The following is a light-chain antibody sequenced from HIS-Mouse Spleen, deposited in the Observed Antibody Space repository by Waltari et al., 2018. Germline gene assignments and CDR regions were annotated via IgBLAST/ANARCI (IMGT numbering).Light chain of an antibody. CDR1: KGIRSY. CDR2: AAS. J-gene: IGKJ1*01. V-gene: IGKV1-9*01. CDR3: QQLNSYPPT. Sequence: DIQLTQSPSFLSASVGDRVTITCRASKGIRSYLPWYQQKPGKAPKLLIYAASTLQSGVPSRFSGSGSGTEFTLTISSLQPEDFATYYCQQLNSYPPTFGQGTKVEIK.